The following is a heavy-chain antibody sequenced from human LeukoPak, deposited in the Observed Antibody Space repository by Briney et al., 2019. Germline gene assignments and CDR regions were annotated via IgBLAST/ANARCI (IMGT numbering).Heavy chain of an antibody. V-gene: IGHV3-30-3*01. CDR3: ARAAYCSGGSCYPGGSRNYYYYGMDV. D-gene: IGHD2-15*01. J-gene: IGHJ6*02. Sequence: GGSLRLSCAASGFTFSSYAMHWVRQAPGKGLEWVAVISYDGSNKYYADSVKGRFTISRDNSKNTLYLQMNSLRAEDTAVYYCARAAYCSGGSCYPGGSRNYYYYGMDVWGQGTTVTVSS. CDR2: ISYDGSNK. CDR1: GFTFSSYA.